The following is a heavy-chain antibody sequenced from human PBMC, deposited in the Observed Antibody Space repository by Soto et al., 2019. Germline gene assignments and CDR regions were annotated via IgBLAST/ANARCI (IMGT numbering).Heavy chain of an antibody. J-gene: IGHJ6*03. CDR1: GYTFTSYG. CDR3: ARDPSYDILTGYHSSLFMDV. V-gene: IGHV1-18*01. CDR2: ISAYNGNT. Sequence: ASVKVSCKASGYTFTSYGISWVRQAPGQGLEWMGWISAYNGNTNYAQKLQGRVTMTTDTSTTTAYMELRSLRSDDTAVYYCARDPSYDILTGYHSSLFMDVWGKGATVIVSS. D-gene: IGHD3-9*01.